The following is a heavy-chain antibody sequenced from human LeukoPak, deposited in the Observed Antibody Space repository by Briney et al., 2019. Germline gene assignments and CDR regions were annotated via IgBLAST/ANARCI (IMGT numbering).Heavy chain of an antibody. CDR2: IKYDGDEE. V-gene: IGHV3-7*01. CDR1: GFTFSDYW. J-gene: IGHJ4*02. Sequence: GGSLRLSCAASGFTFSDYWMSWMRQAPGKGLEWVANIKYDGDEEYYVDSVKGRFTISRDNAKNSLYLQLNSLRVEDTAVYYCKSGGTAPGSFDNWGQGTLVTVSP. CDR3: KSGGTAPGSFDN. D-gene: IGHD1-26*01.